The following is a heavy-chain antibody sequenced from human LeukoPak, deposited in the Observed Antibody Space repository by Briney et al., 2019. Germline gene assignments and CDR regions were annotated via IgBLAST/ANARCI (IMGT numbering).Heavy chain of an antibody. CDR1: GFIFSNYG. J-gene: IGHJ5*02. D-gene: IGHD3-10*01. V-gene: IGHV3-33*01. Sequence: GRSLRLSCVASGFIFSNYGMHWVRQAPGKGLEWVAVIWHDGSNKYYADSVKGRFTISRDNSKNTLYLQMNSLRAEDTAVYYCARSLERDYHGSNYYMNNWFDPWGQGTLVTVSS. CDR3: ARSLERDYHGSNYYMNNWFDP. CDR2: IWHDGSNK.